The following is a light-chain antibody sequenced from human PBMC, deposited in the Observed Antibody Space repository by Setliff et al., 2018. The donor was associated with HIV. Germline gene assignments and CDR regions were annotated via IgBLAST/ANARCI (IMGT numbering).Light chain of an antibody. CDR2: QLI. CDR3: SASRPSRTLVV. CDR1: SSDIGGYNY. Sequence: QSALAQPASVSGSPGQSITISCTGTSSDIGGYNYVSWYQQLPDKAPKLIIFQLINRPSGVSNRFSGSKSGNTASLTISGLQAEDEAYSYCSASRPSRTLVVFGTGTKVTVL. V-gene: IGLV2-14*01. J-gene: IGLJ1*01.